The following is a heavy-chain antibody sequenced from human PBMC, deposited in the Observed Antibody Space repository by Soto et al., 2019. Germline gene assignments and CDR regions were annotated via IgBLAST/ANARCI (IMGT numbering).Heavy chain of an antibody. CDR1: GFTFSSYA. D-gene: IGHD3-22*01. CDR2: ISYDGSNK. CDR3: TTDSYSSIIVVRFDY. Sequence: GGSLRLSCAASGFTFSSYAMRWVRQAPGKGLEWVAVISYDGSNKYYADSVKGRFTISRDNSKNTLYLQMNSLKTEDTGIYYCTTDSYSSIIVVRFDYWGHGTLVTVSS. J-gene: IGHJ4*01. V-gene: IGHV3-30-3*01.